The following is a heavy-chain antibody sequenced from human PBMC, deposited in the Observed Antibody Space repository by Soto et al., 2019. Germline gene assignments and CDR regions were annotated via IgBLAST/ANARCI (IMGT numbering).Heavy chain of an antibody. CDR2: IYYRGNT. Sequence: QLQLQESGPGLVKPSETLSLTCTVSGGSISSSSYYWGWIRQPPGKGLEWIGCIYYRGNTYYSPSLTSRVTISIDTSKRQFCLKLSSVTAADTAVYYCARWCGEFTLYGMDVWGQGTTVTVSS. V-gene: IGHV4-39*01. D-gene: IGHD3-10*01. CDR3: ARWCGEFTLYGMDV. CDR1: GGSISSSSYY. J-gene: IGHJ6*02.